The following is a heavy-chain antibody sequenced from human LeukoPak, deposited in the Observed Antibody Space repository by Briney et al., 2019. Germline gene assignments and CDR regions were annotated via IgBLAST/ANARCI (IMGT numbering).Heavy chain of an antibody. CDR3: AGLPVYDYGERIDY. J-gene: IGHJ4*02. Sequence: SETLSLTCAVYGGSFSGYYWSWIRQPPGKGLEWIGEINHSGSTNYNPSLKSRVTISVDTSKNQFSLKLSSVTAADTAVYYCAGLPVYDYGERIDYWGQGTLVTVSS. CDR1: GGSFSGYY. V-gene: IGHV4-34*01. D-gene: IGHD4-17*01. CDR2: INHSGST.